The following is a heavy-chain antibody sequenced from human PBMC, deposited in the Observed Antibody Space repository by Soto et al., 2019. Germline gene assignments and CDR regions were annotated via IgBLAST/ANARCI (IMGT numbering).Heavy chain of an antibody. CDR1: GASIGSING. J-gene: IGHJ4*02. V-gene: IGHV4-4*03. D-gene: IGHD3-22*01. Sequence: QVKLQKPGPGRGNPPGTLSLTCAVSGASIGSINGGIWVRRPPGKGREWIGEVYHSGSTNYNPSLKSRATISVKETRTQSSLTLSSVTAADRAAYYCASTYYNDSSAYYALGGWGQGTLVTVSS. CDR2: VYHSGST. CDR3: ASTYYNDSSAYYALGG.